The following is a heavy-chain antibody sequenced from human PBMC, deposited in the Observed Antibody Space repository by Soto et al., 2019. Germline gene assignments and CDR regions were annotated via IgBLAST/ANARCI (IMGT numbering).Heavy chain of an antibody. CDR2: ISGSGGVT. Sequence: PGGSLRLSCAASGFTFTTYAMSWVRQAPGKGLEWVSDISGSGGVTYYADSVKGRFTVSRDNFKNTLYLQMNSLRAEDTAVYYCANAHYGDYAGFDYWGQATLVTVSS. V-gene: IGHV3-23*01. J-gene: IGHJ4*02. CDR3: ANAHYGDYAGFDY. D-gene: IGHD4-17*01. CDR1: GFTFTTYA.